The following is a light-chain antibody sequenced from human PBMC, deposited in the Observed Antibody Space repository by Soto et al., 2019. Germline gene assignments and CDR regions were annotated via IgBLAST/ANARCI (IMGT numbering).Light chain of an antibody. Sequence: DIQMTQSPSTLSASVGDGVTITCRASQTISGWLAWYQQRPGKAPKLLISDASSLRSGVPSRFSGSGSGTEFTLTISSLQPDDFGSYYCQQYKRYPWTCGHGTKVEV. J-gene: IGKJ1*01. CDR1: QTISGW. CDR3: QQYKRYPWT. CDR2: DAS. V-gene: IGKV1-5*01.